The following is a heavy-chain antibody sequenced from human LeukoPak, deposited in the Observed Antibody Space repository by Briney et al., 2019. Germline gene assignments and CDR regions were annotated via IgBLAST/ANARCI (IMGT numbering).Heavy chain of an antibody. D-gene: IGHD2-2*01. J-gene: IGHJ6*02. Sequence: SETLSLTCAVYGGSFSGYYWSWIRQPPGKGLEWIGEINHSGSTNYNPSLKSRVTISVDTSKNQFSLKLSSVTAADTAVYYCAGGPLMVPPNGMDVWGQGTTVTVSS. CDR2: INHSGST. CDR1: GGSFSGYY. CDR3: AGGPLMVPPNGMDV. V-gene: IGHV4-34*01.